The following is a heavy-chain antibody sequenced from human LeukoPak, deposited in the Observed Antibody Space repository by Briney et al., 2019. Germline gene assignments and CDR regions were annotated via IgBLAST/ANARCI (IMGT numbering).Heavy chain of an antibody. V-gene: IGHV6-1*01. D-gene: IGHD2-2*01. Sequence: SLTLSLTCAISGDSVSSNSVTWNWIRQSPSRGLEWLGRTYYRSTWYNDYAVSVRGRITVNPDTSKNQFSLHLNSVTPEDTAVYYCARRLTQYDCFDPWGQGILATVSS. CDR2: TYYRSTWYN. CDR3: ARRLTQYDCFDP. J-gene: IGHJ5*02. CDR1: GDSVSSNSVT.